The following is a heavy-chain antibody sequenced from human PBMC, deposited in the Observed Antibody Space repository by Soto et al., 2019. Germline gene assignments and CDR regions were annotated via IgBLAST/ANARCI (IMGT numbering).Heavy chain of an antibody. CDR3: ATRVAATAYYFDD. J-gene: IGHJ4*02. Sequence: PSETLSLTCTVSGGSISNSSYYWGWIRQPPGKGLDWIASIYDNGDTYYNPSRKSRVTMSVDTSKKQFSLRLSSVTAADTAVYYCATRVAATAYYFDDWGQGSLVTVSS. D-gene: IGHD2-15*01. CDR2: IYDNGDT. CDR1: GGSISNSSYY. V-gene: IGHV4-39*01.